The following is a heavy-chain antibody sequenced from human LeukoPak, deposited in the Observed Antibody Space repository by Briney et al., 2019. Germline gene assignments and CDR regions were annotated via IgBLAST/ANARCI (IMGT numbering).Heavy chain of an antibody. CDR3: AREGKWLQLRYFDY. CDR1: GFSLKTYN. D-gene: IGHD5-24*01. J-gene: IGHJ4*02. Sequence: GGSLRLSCAASGFSLKTYNMNWVRQAPGKGLEWVSVIHTGGSTYYADSVKGRFTISRDTSSNTLYLQMNSLRAEDTAVYYCAREGKWLQLRYFDYWGQGTLVTVSS. CDR2: IHTGGST. V-gene: IGHV3-53*01.